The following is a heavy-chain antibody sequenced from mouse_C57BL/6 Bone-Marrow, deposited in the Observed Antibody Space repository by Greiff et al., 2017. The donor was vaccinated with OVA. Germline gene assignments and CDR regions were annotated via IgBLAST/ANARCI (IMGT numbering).Heavy chain of an antibody. CDR3: TREDGWLGFAY. J-gene: IGHJ3*01. Sequence: QVQLKESGAELVRPGASVTLSCKASGYTFTDYEMHWVKQTPVHGLEWIGAIDPETGGTAYNQKFKGKAILTADKSSSTAYMELRSLTSEDSAVYYCTREDGWLGFAYWGQGTLVTVSA. CDR1: GYTFTDYE. D-gene: IGHD2-3*01. CDR2: IDPETGGT. V-gene: IGHV1-15*01.